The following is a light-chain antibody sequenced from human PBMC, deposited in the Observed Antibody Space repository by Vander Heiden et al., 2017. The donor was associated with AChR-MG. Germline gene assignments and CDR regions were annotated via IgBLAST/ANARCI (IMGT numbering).Light chain of an antibody. CDR1: SSNIGANYD. Sequence: QSVLPQPPSVSGAPGQRVTISCTGSSSNIGANYDVHWYQHLPGTAPKLLISGNSNRPSGAPDRFSGSKSGTSASLAITGLQAEDEADYYCQSFDSSLSGWVFGGGTKVTVL. CDR3: QSFDSSLSGWV. CDR2: GNS. V-gene: IGLV1-40*01. J-gene: IGLJ3*02.